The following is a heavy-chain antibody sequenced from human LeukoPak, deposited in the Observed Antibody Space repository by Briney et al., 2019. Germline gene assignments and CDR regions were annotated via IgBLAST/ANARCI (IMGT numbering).Heavy chain of an antibody. Sequence: SGPTLVNPTETLTLTCTFSGSSLSTSGVGVGWIRQPPGKALEWLALIYWDDDKRYSPSLKSRLTITKDTSKNQVVLTMTNMDPVDTATYYCAHRDRMIRGKQPPRWFDPWGQGTPVTVSS. CDR3: AHRDRMIRGKQPPRWFDP. D-gene: IGHD3-10*01. J-gene: IGHJ5*02. V-gene: IGHV2-5*02. CDR1: GSSLSTSGVG. CDR2: IYWDDDK.